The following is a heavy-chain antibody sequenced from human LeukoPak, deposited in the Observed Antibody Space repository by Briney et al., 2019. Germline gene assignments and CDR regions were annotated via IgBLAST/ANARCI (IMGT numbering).Heavy chain of an antibody. CDR3: ARHRKDIGFDS. D-gene: IGHD2-15*01. J-gene: IGHJ4*02. CDR1: GYSFSSYW. Sequence: GESLKISCKGSGYSFSSYWIGWVRQMPGKGLEWMAIIYPDDSDTRYNPSFQGQVTISADKSVSTAYLQWSSLKASDTAMYYCARHRKDIGFDSWGQGTLVTVSS. V-gene: IGHV5-51*01. CDR2: IYPDDSDT.